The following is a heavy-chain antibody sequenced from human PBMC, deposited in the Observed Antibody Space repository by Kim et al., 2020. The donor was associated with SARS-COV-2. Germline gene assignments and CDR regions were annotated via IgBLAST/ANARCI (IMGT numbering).Heavy chain of an antibody. CDR1: GFTFSSYW. D-gene: IGHD6-19*01. Sequence: GGSLRLSCAASGFTFSSYWMHWVRQAPGKGLVWVSRINSDGSSTSYADSVKGRFTISRDNAKNTLYLQMNSLRAEDTAVYYCARDGYSSGWQWGYLYYFDYWGQGTLVTVSS. V-gene: IGHV3-74*01. J-gene: IGHJ4*02. CDR2: INSDGSST. CDR3: ARDGYSSGWQWGYLYYFDY.